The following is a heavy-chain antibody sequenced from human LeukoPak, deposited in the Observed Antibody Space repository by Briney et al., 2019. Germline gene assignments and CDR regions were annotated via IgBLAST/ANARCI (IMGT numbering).Heavy chain of an antibody. J-gene: IGHJ1*01. Sequence: GGSLRLSCAASGFTFSSYALSWVRQAPGKGLEWVSGISGNGVGTYYADSMRGRFTISRDNSKNTLYLQMNSLRAEDTAVYYCAKDPIRSAEYFQHWGQGTLVTVSS. V-gene: IGHV3-23*01. CDR1: GFTFSSYA. CDR2: ISGNGVGT. D-gene: IGHD3-3*01. CDR3: AKDPIRSAEYFQH.